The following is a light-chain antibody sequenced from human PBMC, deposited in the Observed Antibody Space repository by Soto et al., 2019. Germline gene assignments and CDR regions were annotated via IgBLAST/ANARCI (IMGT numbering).Light chain of an antibody. CDR3: NSYTSRSTVV. CDR1: SRDVGGYNY. Sequence: QSALIQPASVSGSPGQSITISCTGTSRDVGGYNYVSWYQQHPGKAPKLMISEVSNRPSGVSNRFSGSKSGNTASLTISGLQAEDEADYYCNSYTSRSTVVFGGGTKLTVL. CDR2: EVS. J-gene: IGLJ2*01. V-gene: IGLV2-14*01.